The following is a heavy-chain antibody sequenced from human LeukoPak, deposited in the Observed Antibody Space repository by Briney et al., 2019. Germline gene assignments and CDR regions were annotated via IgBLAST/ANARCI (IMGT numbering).Heavy chain of an antibody. CDR3: ARAGYDTRSWCGY. CDR1: GFTFSSYA. CDR2: INWNGGST. Sequence: PGGSLRLSCAASGFTFSSYAMSWVRQAPGKGLEWVSGINWNGGSTGYADSVKGRFTISRDNAKNSLYLQMNSLRAEDTAVYYCARAGYDTRSWCGYWGQGTLVTVSS. V-gene: IGHV3-20*04. D-gene: IGHD3-9*01. J-gene: IGHJ4*02.